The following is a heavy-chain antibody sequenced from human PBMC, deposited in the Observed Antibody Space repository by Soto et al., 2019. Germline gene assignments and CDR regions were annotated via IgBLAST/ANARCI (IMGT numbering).Heavy chain of an antibody. Sequence: SETLSLTCTVSGGSISSYYWSWIRQPPGKGLEWIGYIYYSGSTNYNPSLKSRVTISVDTSKNQFSLKLSSVTAADTAVYYCARYGYCSGGSCQAGAFDIWGQGTMVTVSS. J-gene: IGHJ3*02. D-gene: IGHD2-15*01. CDR3: ARYGYCSGGSCQAGAFDI. V-gene: IGHV4-59*08. CDR2: IYYSGST. CDR1: GGSISSYY.